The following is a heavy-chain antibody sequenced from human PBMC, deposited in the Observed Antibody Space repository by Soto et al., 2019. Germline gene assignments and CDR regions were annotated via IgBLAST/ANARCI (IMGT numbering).Heavy chain of an antibody. V-gene: IGHV3-30-3*01. CDR2: ISHDGSNK. J-gene: IGHJ6*02. D-gene: IGHD3-22*01. Sequence: QVQLVESGGGVVQPGRSLRLSCAASGFTFSSYAVHWVRQAPCKGLEWVAVISHDGSNKYYAESVKGRFTISRDNSKNTLYLPMNSLRAEDTAVYYCTRTYYYDSPDYYGPRDYYYGMDVWGQGTTVTVSS. CDR3: TRTYYYDSPDYYGPRDYYYGMDV. CDR1: GFTFSSYA.